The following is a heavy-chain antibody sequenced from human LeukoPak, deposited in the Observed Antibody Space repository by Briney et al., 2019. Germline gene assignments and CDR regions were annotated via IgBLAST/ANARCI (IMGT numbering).Heavy chain of an antibody. V-gene: IGHV1-69*05. J-gene: IGHJ4*02. CDR2: IIPIFGTA. CDR3: ARDHLDSSGTDY. D-gene: IGHD3-22*01. CDR1: GGTFSSYA. Sequence: SVKVSCKASGGTFSSYAISWVRQAPGQGLEWMGRIIPIFGTANYAQKFQGRVTITTDESTSTAYMELSSLRSEDTAVYYCARDHLDSSGTDYWGQGTLGTVSS.